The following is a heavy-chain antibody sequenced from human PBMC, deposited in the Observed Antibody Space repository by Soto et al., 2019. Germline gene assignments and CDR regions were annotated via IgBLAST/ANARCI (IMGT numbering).Heavy chain of an antibody. V-gene: IGHV4-34*01. CDR1: GGSFSGYY. CDR3: ARGPKGYNWNLGKRYYYYMDV. D-gene: IGHD1-7*01. Sequence: SETLSLTCAVYGGSFSGYYWSWIRQPPGKGLEWIGEINHSGSTNYNPSLKSRVTISVDTSKNQFSLKLSSVTAADTAVYYCARGPKGYNWNLGKRYYYYMDVWGKGTTVTVSS. J-gene: IGHJ6*03. CDR2: INHSGST.